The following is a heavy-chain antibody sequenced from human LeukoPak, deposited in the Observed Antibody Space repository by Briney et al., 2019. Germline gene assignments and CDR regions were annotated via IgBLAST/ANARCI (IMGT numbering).Heavy chain of an antibody. CDR3: AKSLLTTATGTGRAFDI. J-gene: IGHJ3*02. V-gene: IGHV3-23*01. CDR1: RFSFSTFP. Sequence: GGSLRLSCAASRFSFSTFPMGWVRQAPGKGLEWVSGISAGGETTFYADFVRGRLTISRDNSKNTLYLQMNSLSAEDTAVYYCAKSLLTTATGTGRAFDIWGQGTMVTVSS. D-gene: IGHD4-11*01. CDR2: ISAGGETT.